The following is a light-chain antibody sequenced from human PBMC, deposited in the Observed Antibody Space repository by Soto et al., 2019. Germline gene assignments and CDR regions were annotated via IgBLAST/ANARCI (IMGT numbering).Light chain of an antibody. J-gene: IGLJ1*01. V-gene: IGLV1-40*01. CDR3: QAYDSSLSGYV. Sequence: QSVLKQPPSVSEAQGQRATISVTGSSSNIGAGYEAHWYQQVPGTAPKLLIYENNNRPSGVPDRFSGSQSGTSASLAITGLQAEDEAEYYCQAYDSSLSGYVFGTGTKLTVL. CDR2: ENN. CDR1: SSNIGAGYE.